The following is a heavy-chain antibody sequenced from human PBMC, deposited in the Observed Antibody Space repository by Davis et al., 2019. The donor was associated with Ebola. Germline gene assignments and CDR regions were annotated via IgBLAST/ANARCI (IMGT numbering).Heavy chain of an antibody. CDR3: ARQRSRSYSLDY. Sequence: PGGSLRLSCAASGFTFSDYYMSWIRQAPGKGLEWVSSITDSGGNTYNADSVKGRFTISRDNSKNTLYLQMNSVRAEDTAVYYCARQRSRSYSLDYWGQGTLVTVSS. V-gene: IGHV3-23*01. CDR1: GFTFSDYY. D-gene: IGHD1-26*01. J-gene: IGHJ4*02. CDR2: ITDSGGNT.